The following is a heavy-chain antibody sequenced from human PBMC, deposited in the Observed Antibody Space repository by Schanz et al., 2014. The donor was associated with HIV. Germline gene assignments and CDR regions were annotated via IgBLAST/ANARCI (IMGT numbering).Heavy chain of an antibody. V-gene: IGHV3-23*01. CDR2: ISTGGERT. CDR3: GTYNYGSGHDY. CDR1: GFTFSNFA. Sequence: EVQLLESGGGLAQPGGSLTLSCAASGFTFSNFAMSWVRQDPGRGLEWVSAISTGGERTFYADSVKGRFTISRDNSKNTLYLQMNSLRAEDTAIYHCGTYNYGSGHDYWGQGTLVTVSS. J-gene: IGHJ4*02. D-gene: IGHD3-10*01.